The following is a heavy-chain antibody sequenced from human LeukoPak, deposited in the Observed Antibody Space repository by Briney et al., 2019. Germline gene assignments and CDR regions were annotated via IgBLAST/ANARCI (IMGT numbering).Heavy chain of an antibody. Sequence: SETLSLTCTVSGGSVSSGSYYWSWIRQPPGKGLEWIGYIYYSGSTKYNPALKSRVTISVDTSKNQFSLNLRSVTAADTAVYYCARGSLGATHFDDWGQGTLVTVSS. CDR1: GGSVSSGSYY. V-gene: IGHV4-61*01. D-gene: IGHD1-26*01. CDR2: IYYSGST. CDR3: ARGSLGATHFDD. J-gene: IGHJ4*02.